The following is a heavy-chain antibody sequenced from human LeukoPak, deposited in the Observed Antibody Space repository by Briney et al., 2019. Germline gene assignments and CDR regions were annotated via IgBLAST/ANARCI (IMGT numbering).Heavy chain of an antibody. CDR2: IIPIFGTA. CDR1: GGTFSSYA. V-gene: IGHV1-69*13. CDR3: ARVKYWNDAEFDP. D-gene: IGHD1-1*01. J-gene: IGHJ5*02. Sequence: VASVKVSCKASGGTFSSYAISWVRQAPGQGLEWMGGIIPIFGTANYAQKFQGRVTITADESTSTAYMELSSLRSEDTAVYYCARVKYWNDAEFDPWGQGTLVTVSS.